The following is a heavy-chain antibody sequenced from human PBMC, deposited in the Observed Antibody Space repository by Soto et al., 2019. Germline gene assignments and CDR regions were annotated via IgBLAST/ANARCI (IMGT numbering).Heavy chain of an antibody. D-gene: IGHD2-15*01. V-gene: IGHV4-39*01. CDR2: IYYSGST. Sequence: SETLSLTCTVSGGSISSSSYYWGWIRQPPGKGLEWIGNIYYSGSTYYNPSLRSRVTISVDTSKNQFSLKLSSVTAADTAVYYCARLGYCSGGSCYWWFDPWGQGTLVTVSS. J-gene: IGHJ5*02. CDR3: ARLGYCSGGSCYWWFDP. CDR1: GGSISSSSYY.